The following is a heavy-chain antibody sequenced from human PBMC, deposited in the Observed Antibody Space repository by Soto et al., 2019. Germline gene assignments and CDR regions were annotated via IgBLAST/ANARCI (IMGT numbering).Heavy chain of an antibody. Sequence: EVQLVESGGGLVQPGGSLRLSCAASGFTFSSYEMNWVRQAPGKGLEWVSYISSSGSTIYYADSVKGRFTISRDNAKNSLDLQKDGPRAGDTAVYYCARGQYSSGGGYFDYWGQETLVTVSS. CDR2: ISSSGSTI. D-gene: IGHD6-19*01. J-gene: IGHJ4*02. CDR1: GFTFSSYE. CDR3: ARGQYSSGGGYFDY. V-gene: IGHV3-48*03.